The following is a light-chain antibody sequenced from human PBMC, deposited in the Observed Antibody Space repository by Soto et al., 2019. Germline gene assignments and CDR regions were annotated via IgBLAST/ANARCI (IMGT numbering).Light chain of an antibody. CDR1: SSDVGNYYY. Sequence: QSALTQPASVSGSPGQSITISCTGTSSDVGNYYYVSWYQHHPGKAPKLMIYEVSNWPSGVSNRFSGSKSGNTASLTISGLQAEDESDYYCCSYTSSSSWVFGGGTKLTVL. CDR3: CSYTSSSSWV. J-gene: IGLJ3*02. CDR2: EVS. V-gene: IGLV2-14*01.